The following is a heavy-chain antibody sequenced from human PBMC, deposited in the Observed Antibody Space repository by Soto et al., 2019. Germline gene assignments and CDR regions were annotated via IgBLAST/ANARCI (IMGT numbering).Heavy chain of an antibody. CDR3: GKMAWLGDLSGHDF. D-gene: IGHD3-10*01. Sequence: EVQLLESGGGLVQPGGSLRLSCAASGFTFRNYVMTWVRQAPGKGLEWLSTITGSGSNTYYADSVRGRFVISRDNSKDTLYLQMDSLGAEGTAVYYCGKMAWLGDLSGHDFWGQGTLVTVSS. V-gene: IGHV3-23*01. CDR2: ITGSGSNT. J-gene: IGHJ4*02. CDR1: GFTFRNYV.